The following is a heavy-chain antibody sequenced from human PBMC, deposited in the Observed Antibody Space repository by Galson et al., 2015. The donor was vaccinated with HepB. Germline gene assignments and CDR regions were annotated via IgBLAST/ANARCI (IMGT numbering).Heavy chain of an antibody. Sequence: LSLTCTVSGGSISSGSYYWSWIRQPAGKGLEWIGRIYTSGSTNYNPSLKGRVTMSVDTSKNQFSLKLSSVTAADTAVYYCAREGGGYYDFWSGYYMTAFDIWGQGTMVTVSS. D-gene: IGHD3-3*01. V-gene: IGHV4-61*02. CDR1: GGSISSGSYY. CDR3: AREGGGYYDFWSGYYMTAFDI. CDR2: IYTSGST. J-gene: IGHJ3*02.